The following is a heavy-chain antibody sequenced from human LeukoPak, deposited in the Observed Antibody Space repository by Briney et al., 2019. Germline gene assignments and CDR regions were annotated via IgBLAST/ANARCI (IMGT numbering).Heavy chain of an antibody. D-gene: IGHD3-22*01. CDR1: GYTFTTYA. V-gene: IGHV1-3*01. CDR2: INVGNANT. CDR3: ARVPYYYDNNWFDP. Sequence: ASVKVSCKASGYTFTTYAIHWVRQAPGQRLEWKGWINVGNANTKYSQKLQGRVTITRDTSASTAYMELSTLRSEDTAVYYCARVPYYYDNNWFDPWGQGTLVTVSS. J-gene: IGHJ5*02.